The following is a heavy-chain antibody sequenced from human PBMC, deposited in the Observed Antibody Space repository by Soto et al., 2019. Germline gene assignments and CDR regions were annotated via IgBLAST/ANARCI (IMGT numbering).Heavy chain of an antibody. V-gene: IGHV3-11*06. CDR1: GFTFSDYY. J-gene: IGHJ4*02. CDR3: ARATSSSSWYNTDV. CDR2: ISSSSSYT. Sequence: GGSLRLSCAASGFTFSDYYMSWIRQAPGKGLEWVSYISSSSSYTNYADSVKGRFTISRDNVKNSLYLQMNSLRADDTAVYYCARATSSSSWYNTDVWGQGTLVTVSS. D-gene: IGHD6-13*01.